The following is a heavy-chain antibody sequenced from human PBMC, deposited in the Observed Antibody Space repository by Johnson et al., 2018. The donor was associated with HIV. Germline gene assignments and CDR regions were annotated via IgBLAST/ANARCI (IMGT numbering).Heavy chain of an antibody. J-gene: IGHJ3*02. D-gene: IGHD3-22*01. CDR1: GFTFSSYW. V-gene: IGHV3-48*04. Sequence: MQLVESGGGVVQPGRSLILSCAASGFTFSSYWMSWVRQAPGKGLEWVSYISSSGSTIFYADSVKGRFSISRDNAKNSLYLQMNSLRAEDTAVYYCARDRGYWDAFDIWGQGTMVTVSS. CDR3: ARDRGYWDAFDI. CDR2: ISSSGSTI.